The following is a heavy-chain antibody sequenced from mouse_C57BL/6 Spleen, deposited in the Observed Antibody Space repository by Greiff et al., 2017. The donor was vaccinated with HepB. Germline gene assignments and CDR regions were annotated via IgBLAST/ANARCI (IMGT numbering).Heavy chain of an antibody. CDR1: GYTFTSYW. V-gene: IGHV1-69*01. D-gene: IGHD1-1*01. Sequence: VQLQQPGAELVMPGASVKLSCKASGYTFTSYWMHWVKQRPEQGLEWIGEIDPSDSYTNYNQKFKGKSTLTVDKSSSTAYMQLSCLTSEDSAVYYCARDFIATVVTPYFDVWGTGTTVTVSS. J-gene: IGHJ1*03. CDR3: ARDFIATVVTPYFDV. CDR2: IDPSDSYT.